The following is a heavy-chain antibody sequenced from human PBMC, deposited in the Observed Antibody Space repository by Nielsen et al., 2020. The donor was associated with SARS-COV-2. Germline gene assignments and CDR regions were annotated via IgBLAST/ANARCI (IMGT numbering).Heavy chain of an antibody. V-gene: IGHV3-43*01. D-gene: IGHD5-24*01. Sequence: GGSLRLSCAASGFTFDDYTMHWVRQAPGKGLEWVSLISWDGGSTYYADSVKGRFTISRDNSKNSLYLQMNSLRTEDTALYYCAKDGGYKLQTCFDHWGQGTLVTVSS. J-gene: IGHJ4*02. CDR1: GFTFDDYT. CDR2: ISWDGGST. CDR3: AKDGGYKLQTCFDH.